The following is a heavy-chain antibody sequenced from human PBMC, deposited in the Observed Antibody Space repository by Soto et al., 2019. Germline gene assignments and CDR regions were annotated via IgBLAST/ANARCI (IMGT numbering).Heavy chain of an antibody. CDR1: GGSFSGYY. Sequence: SETLSLTCAVYGGSFSGYYWSWIRQPPGKGLEWIGEINHSGSTNYNPSLKSRVTISGDTSKNQFSLKLSSVTAADTAVYYCARLGFTAATPTYFDYWGQGTLVTVSS. CDR2: INHSGST. J-gene: IGHJ4*02. CDR3: ARLGFTAATPTYFDY. V-gene: IGHV4-34*01. D-gene: IGHD2-15*01.